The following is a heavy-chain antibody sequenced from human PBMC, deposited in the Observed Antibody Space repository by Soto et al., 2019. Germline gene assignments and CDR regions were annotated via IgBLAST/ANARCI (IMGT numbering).Heavy chain of an antibody. CDR3: AKDVLVDVVVIPVAFDY. V-gene: IGHV3-23*01. D-gene: IGHD3-22*01. CDR2: ISGSGGST. CDR1: GFTFSSYA. J-gene: IGHJ4*02. Sequence: LRLSCAASGFTFSSYAMSWVRQAPGKGLEWVSAISGSGGSTYYADSVKGRFTISRDNSKNTLYLQMNSLRAEDTAVYYCAKDVLVDVVVIPVAFDYWGQGTLVTVSS.